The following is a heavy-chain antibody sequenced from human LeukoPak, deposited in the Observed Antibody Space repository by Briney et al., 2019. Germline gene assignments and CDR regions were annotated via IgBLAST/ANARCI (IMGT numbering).Heavy chain of an antibody. Sequence: GGSLRLSCAGSGFIFSRLAMTWVRQAPGKGLERVSSISGSGGSTYYADSVKGRFTISRDNSKNTLYLQMHSLRAEDTAVYYCAKDDAWLRFGEWSQGTLVTVSS. CDR3: AKDDAWLRFGE. D-gene: IGHD3-10*01. J-gene: IGHJ4*02. V-gene: IGHV3-23*01. CDR2: ISGSGGST. CDR1: GFIFSRLA.